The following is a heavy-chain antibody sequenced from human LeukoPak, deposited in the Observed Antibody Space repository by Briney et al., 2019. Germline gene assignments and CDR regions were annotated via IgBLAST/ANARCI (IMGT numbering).Heavy chain of an antibody. CDR1: GGSISSYY. D-gene: IGHD4-23*01. CDR3: ARDLDYGGS. V-gene: IGHV4-59*01. CDR2: IYYSWST. J-gene: IGHJ4*02. Sequence: SETLSLTCTVSGGSISSYYWSWIRQPPGKGREWIGYIYYSWSTNYNPSLKSRVTISVDTSKNQFSLKLSSVTAADTAVYYCARDLDYGGSWGQGTLVTVSS.